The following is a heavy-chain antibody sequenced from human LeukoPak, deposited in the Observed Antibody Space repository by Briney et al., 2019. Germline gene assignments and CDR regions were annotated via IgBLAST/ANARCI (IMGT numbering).Heavy chain of an antibody. J-gene: IGHJ6*03. CDR2: FSGSTGST. V-gene: IGHV3-23*01. CDR3: ARGGMRGKISYTYYYMDV. Sequence: GRSLRLSCAASGFTFSSYGMNWVRQAPGKGLEWVSGFSGSTGSTHYADSVKGRFTISRDNSRDTLSLQMNSLRGEDTAVYYCARGGMRGKISYTYYYMDVWGKGTTVTVSS. D-gene: IGHD2-2*02. CDR1: GFTFSSYG.